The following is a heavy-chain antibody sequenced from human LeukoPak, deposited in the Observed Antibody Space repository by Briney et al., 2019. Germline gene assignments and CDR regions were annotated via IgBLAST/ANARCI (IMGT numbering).Heavy chain of an antibody. Sequence: SETLSLTCTVSGGSISSGDYYWSWIRQPPGKGLEWIGYIYYSGSTYYNPSLKSRVTISVDSSKNQFSLKLSSVTAADTAVYYCARGTNYYDSSGYQGLYFDYWGQGTLVTVSS. CDR1: GGSISSGDYY. V-gene: IGHV4-30-4*01. D-gene: IGHD3-22*01. CDR3: ARGTNYYDSSGYQGLYFDY. CDR2: IYYSGST. J-gene: IGHJ4*02.